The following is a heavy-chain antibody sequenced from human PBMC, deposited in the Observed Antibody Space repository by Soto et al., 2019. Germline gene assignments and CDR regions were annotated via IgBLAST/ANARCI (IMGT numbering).Heavy chain of an antibody. Sequence: ASGTLSLTCAVYGGSFSGYYWSWIRPPPGKALVCIGEINHSGSTNYNPSLKSRVTISVDTSKNQFSLKLSSVTAADTAVYYCASHPYVYGSGRPHNWFDPWGQGTLVTVSS. J-gene: IGHJ5*02. CDR2: INHSGST. D-gene: IGHD3-10*01. CDR3: ASHPYVYGSGRPHNWFDP. V-gene: IGHV4-34*01. CDR1: GGSFSGYY.